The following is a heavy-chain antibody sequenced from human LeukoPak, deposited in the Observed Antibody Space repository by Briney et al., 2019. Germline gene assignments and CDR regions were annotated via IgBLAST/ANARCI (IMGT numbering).Heavy chain of an antibody. D-gene: IGHD6-19*01. V-gene: IGHV4-4*02. CDR3: ARGSDSSGWYFGY. CDR2: IYHSGST. CDR1: GGSISSSNW. Sequence: PSETLSLTCAVSGGSISSSNWWSWVRQPPGKGLEWIGEIYHSGSTNYNPSLKSRVTISVDTSKNQFSLKLSSVTAADTAVYYCARGSDSSGWYFGYWGQGTLVTVSS. J-gene: IGHJ4*02.